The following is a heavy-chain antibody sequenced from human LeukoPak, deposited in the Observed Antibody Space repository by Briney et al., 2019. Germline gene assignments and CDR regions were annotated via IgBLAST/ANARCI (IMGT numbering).Heavy chain of an antibody. J-gene: IGHJ3*02. CDR3: ARDACSGGSCYYLFDI. Sequence: SETLSLTCSVSGGSINNGNYYWDWIRQSPGTGLEWIAAIYHTGSTSYNPSLKSRVTMSVDTSKNQFSLKLSSVTAADTAVYYCARDACSGGSCYYLFDIWGQGTMVTVSS. CDR2: IYHTGST. CDR1: GGSINNGNYY. D-gene: IGHD2-15*01. V-gene: IGHV4-39*07.